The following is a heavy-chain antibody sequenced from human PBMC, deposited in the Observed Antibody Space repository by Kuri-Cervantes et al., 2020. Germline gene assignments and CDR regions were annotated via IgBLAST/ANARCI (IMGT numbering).Heavy chain of an antibody. J-gene: IGHJ4*02. CDR3: ARGFSRGWYYFDY. Sequence: SETLSLTCTVSGGSISGSSYYWGWIRQPPGKGLEWIGSIYHSGSTYYNPSLKSRVTISVDTSKNQFSLKLSSVTAADTAVYYCARGFSRGWYYFDYWGQGTLVTVSS. V-gene: IGHV4-39*07. D-gene: IGHD6-19*01. CDR1: GGSISGSSYY. CDR2: IYHSGST.